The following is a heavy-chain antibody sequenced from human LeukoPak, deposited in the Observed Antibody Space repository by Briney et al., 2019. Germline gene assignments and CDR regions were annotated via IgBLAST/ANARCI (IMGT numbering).Heavy chain of an antibody. J-gene: IGHJ5*02. CDR2: IGSSGSYI. CDR1: GFIFSSYN. D-gene: IGHD4-17*01. V-gene: IGHV3-21*04. Sequence: GGSLRLSCAASGFIFSSYNMNWVRQAPGKGLEWVSSIGSSGSYIYYADSLQGRFTISRDTSKNTLYLQINSLRVEDTAVYYCIVFGDSNHWGQGTLVTVSS. CDR3: IVFGDSNH.